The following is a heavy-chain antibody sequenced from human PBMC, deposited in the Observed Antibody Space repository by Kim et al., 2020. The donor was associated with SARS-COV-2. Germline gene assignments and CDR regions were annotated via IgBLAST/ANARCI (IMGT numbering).Heavy chain of an antibody. CDR3: ASEGLPATSALVAFDI. CDR2: IIPILGIA. D-gene: IGHD2-2*01. J-gene: IGHJ3*02. CDR1: GGTFSSYA. Sequence: SVKVSCKASGGTFSSYAISWVRQAPGQGLEWMGRIIPILGIANYAQKFQGRVTITADKSTSTAYMELSSLSSEDTAVYYCASEGLPATSALVAFDIWGQGTMVTVSS. V-gene: IGHV1-69*04.